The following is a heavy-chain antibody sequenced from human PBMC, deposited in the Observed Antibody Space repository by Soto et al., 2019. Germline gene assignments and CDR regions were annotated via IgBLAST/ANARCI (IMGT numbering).Heavy chain of an antibody. CDR2: INPNSGGT. J-gene: IGHJ6*02. D-gene: IGHD5-12*01. CDR1: GYTFPGYY. CDR3: ARDAGRLRWTRYYYYGKDV. Sequence: ASVKVSFKASGYTFPGYYMHWVRQAPGQVLEWMGWINPNSGGTNYAQKFQGRVTMTRDTSISTAYMELSRLRSDDTAVYYCARDAGRLRWTRYYYYGKDVWGQGTTVTVSS. V-gene: IGHV1-2*02.